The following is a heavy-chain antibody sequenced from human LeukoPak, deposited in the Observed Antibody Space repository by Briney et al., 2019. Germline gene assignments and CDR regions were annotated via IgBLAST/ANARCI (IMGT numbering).Heavy chain of an antibody. J-gene: IGHJ5*02. D-gene: IGHD6-13*01. V-gene: IGHV1-2*02. Sequence: ASVKVSCKASGYTFTDYYLHWVRQAPGQGLEWMGWINPISGGTNYAQKFQGSVTMTRDTSITTAYMELSSLRSDDTAVYYCARGAPYSSSWYSSSNWFDPWGQGTLVTVSS. CDR2: INPISGGT. CDR1: GYTFTDYY. CDR3: ARGAPYSSSWYSSSNWFDP.